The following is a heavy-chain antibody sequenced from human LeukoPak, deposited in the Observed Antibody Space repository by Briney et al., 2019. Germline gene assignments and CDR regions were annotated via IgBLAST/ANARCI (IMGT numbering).Heavy chain of an antibody. D-gene: IGHD6-13*01. V-gene: IGHV1-46*01. J-gene: IGHJ5*02. Sequence: GASVKVSCKASGYTFTSYYMHWVRQAPGQGLEWMGIINPSGGSTSYAQKFQGRVTMTRDTSTSTFYMELSSLRSEDTAVYYCAKDPVEYSSSPNWFDPWGQGTLVTVSS. CDR1: GYTFTSYY. CDR3: AKDPVEYSSSPNWFDP. CDR2: INPSGGST.